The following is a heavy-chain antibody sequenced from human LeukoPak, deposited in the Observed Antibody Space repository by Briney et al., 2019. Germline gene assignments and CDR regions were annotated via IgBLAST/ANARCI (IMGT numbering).Heavy chain of an antibody. Sequence: SETLSLTCTVSGDSTSSSNFYWAWIRQPPGKGPEWLGSIYHSGSTDYSPSLKGRVTISVDTSTNQFSLKLTSVTAADTAVYYCARLREYYGSGTYPTDYWGQGTLVTVSS. V-gene: IGHV4-39*01. CDR3: ARLREYYGSGTYPTDY. CDR2: IYHSGST. D-gene: IGHD3-10*01. J-gene: IGHJ4*02. CDR1: GDSTSSSNFY.